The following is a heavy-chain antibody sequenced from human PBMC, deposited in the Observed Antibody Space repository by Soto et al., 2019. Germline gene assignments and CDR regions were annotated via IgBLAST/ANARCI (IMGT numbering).Heavy chain of an antibody. J-gene: IGHJ4*02. CDR2: ISDDGNTK. CDR1: GFSVSTYD. D-gene: IGHD3-22*01. CDR3: ASSDFYDSGCCSPFDY. V-gene: IGHV3-30-3*01. Sequence: QVQLVESGGGVVQPGTSLRLSCAASGFSVSTYDMYWVRQAPGRGLEWVAVISDDGNTKYYADSVKGPFSISRDNSRNTLYLHIYSLRTEDAAVYYCASSDFYDSGCCSPFDYWGQGTLVTVSS.